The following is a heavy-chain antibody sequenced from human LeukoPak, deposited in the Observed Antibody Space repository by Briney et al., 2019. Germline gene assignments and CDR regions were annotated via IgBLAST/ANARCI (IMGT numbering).Heavy chain of an antibody. V-gene: IGHV4-38-2*01. Sequence: SETLSLTCAVSGYSISSGYYWGWIRQPPGKGLEWIGSIYHSGSTYYNPSLKSRVTISVDTSKNQFSLKLSSVIAADTAVYYCASIPYDFWSGPLSYYFDYWGQGTLVTVSS. CDR2: IYHSGST. J-gene: IGHJ4*02. CDR3: ASIPYDFWSGPLSYYFDY. CDR1: GYSISSGYY. D-gene: IGHD3-3*01.